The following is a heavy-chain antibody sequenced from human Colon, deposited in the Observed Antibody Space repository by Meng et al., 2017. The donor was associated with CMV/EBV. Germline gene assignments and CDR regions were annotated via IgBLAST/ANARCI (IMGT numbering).Heavy chain of an antibody. D-gene: IGHD6-6*01. V-gene: IGHV4-61*01. CDR2: VYYTGST. CDR3: ARGEYNSRAGPRNYFYGMDV. J-gene: IGHJ6*02. Sequence: GSLRLSCTVSGGSVSGRISYWTWIRQPPGKPLEWIGYVYYTGSTTYNPSLKSRVTMSVDTSNNQFSLSLTSVTAADTAVYFCARGEYNSRAGPRNYFYGMDVWGQGTTVTVSS. CDR1: GGSVSGRISY.